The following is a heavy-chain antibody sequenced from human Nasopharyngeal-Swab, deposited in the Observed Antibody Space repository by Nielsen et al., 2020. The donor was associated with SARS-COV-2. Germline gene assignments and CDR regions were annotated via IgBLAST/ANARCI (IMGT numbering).Heavy chain of an antibody. D-gene: IGHD1-26*01. CDR1: GFTFSSYW. CDR3: ARDGELGSYYQDY. V-gene: IGHV3-7*01. CDR2: IKQDGSEK. Sequence: GESLKISCAASGFTFSSYWMSWVRQAPGKGLEWVANIKQDGSEKYYVDSVKGRFTISRDNAKNSPYLQMNSLRAEDTAVYYCARDGELGSYYQDYWGQGTLVTVSS. J-gene: IGHJ4*02.